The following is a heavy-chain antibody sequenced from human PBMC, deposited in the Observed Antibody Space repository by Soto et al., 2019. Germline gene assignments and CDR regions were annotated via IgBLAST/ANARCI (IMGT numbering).Heavy chain of an antibody. D-gene: IGHD3-22*01. V-gene: IGHV3-30*18. CDR2: ISYDGSNK. Sequence: GGSLRLSCAASGFTFSSYGMHWVRQAPGKGLEWVAVISYDGSNKYYADSVKGRFTISRDNSKNTLYLQMNSLRAEDTAAYYCAKDLYYSDSSGYYYPLYFDYWGQGTLVTVSS. J-gene: IGHJ4*02. CDR3: AKDLYYSDSSGYYYPLYFDY. CDR1: GFTFSSYG.